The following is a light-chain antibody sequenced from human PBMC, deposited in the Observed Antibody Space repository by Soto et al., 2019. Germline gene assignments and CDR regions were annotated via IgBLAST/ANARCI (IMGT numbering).Light chain of an antibody. Sequence: DVQMTQSPSSLSASVGDRVTITCRASQRVNNYLNWYQHKPGKAPKLLIHAASSLQTGVPPRFGGSASGTNFTLAIRGLPAEDFATYYCQQSYITPWTFGQGTKVELK. J-gene: IGKJ1*01. CDR3: QQSYITPWT. CDR1: QRVNNY. V-gene: IGKV1-39*01. CDR2: AAS.